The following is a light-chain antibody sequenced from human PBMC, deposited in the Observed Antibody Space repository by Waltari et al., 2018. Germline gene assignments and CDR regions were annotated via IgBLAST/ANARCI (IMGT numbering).Light chain of an antibody. Sequence: EILMTQSPATLSVSPGERATLSCRASQILSTNLSWYRQPPGQAPRLLLYGASTRATGLPARFSGSRSGTEFTLIISSLQSEDFALYYCQQYHNWPYTFGQGTKLEIK. J-gene: IGKJ2*01. CDR1: QILSTN. V-gene: IGKV3-15*01. CDR3: QQYHNWPYT. CDR2: GAS.